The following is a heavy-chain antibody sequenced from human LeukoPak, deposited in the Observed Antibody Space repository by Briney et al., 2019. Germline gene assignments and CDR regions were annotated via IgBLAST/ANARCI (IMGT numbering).Heavy chain of an antibody. J-gene: IGHJ4*02. CDR2: INSDGSST. CDR1: GFTFSSYW. CDR3: VRAMIVVVIHD. V-gene: IGHV3-74*01. Sequence: PGGSLRLSCAASGFTFSSYWMLWVRQAPGKGLVWVSRINSDGSSTSYAASVKGRFTISRDNAKNTLYLHMNSLRAADTAVYYCVRAMIVVVIHDWGQGTLVTVSS. D-gene: IGHD3-22*01.